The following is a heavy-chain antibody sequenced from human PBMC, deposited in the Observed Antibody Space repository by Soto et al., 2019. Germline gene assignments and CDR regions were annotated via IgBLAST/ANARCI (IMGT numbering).Heavy chain of an antibody. CDR3: ARESRSWYGSIWDY. V-gene: IGHV4-39*07. D-gene: IGHD6-13*01. CDR2: IYYSGST. J-gene: IGHJ4*02. CDR1: GGYISSSSYY. Sequence: PSETLSLTCTVSGGYISSSSYYWGWIRQPPGKGLEWIGSIYYSGSTYYNPSLKSRVTISVDTSKNQFSLKLSSVTAADTAVYYCARESRSWYGSIWDYWGQGTLVTVSS.